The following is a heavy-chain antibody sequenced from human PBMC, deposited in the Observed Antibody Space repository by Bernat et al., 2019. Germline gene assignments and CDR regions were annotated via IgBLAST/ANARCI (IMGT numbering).Heavy chain of an antibody. Sequence: EVQLVESGGGLVQPGGSLRLSCAASGFTFSSYSMNWVRQAPGKGLEWVSYISSSSSTIYYADSVKGRFTISRDNAKNSLYLQMNSPRDEDTAVYYCARDGHYYYDSSGLYWYFDLWGRGTLVTVSS. CDR2: ISSSSSTI. V-gene: IGHV3-48*02. CDR3: ARDGHYYYDSSGLYWYFDL. CDR1: GFTFSSYS. J-gene: IGHJ2*01. D-gene: IGHD3-22*01.